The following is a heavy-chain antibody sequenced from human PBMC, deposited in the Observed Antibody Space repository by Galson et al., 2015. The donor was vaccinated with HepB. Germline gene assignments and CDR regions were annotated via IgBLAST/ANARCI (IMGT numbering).Heavy chain of an antibody. CDR3: AKEEGLSGSGSPLSEHYYYGMDV. CDR1: GFTLDDYS. V-gene: IGHV3-43*01. D-gene: IGHD3-10*01. J-gene: IGHJ6*02. CDR2: ISWNGRVT. Sequence: SLRLSCATSGFTLDDYSMHWVRQAPGKGLEWVSLISWNGRVTKYADSVKGRFTISRDNSKKSLYLQMNSLTTEDTALYYCAKEEGLSGSGSPLSEHYYYGMDVWGQGTTVTVSS.